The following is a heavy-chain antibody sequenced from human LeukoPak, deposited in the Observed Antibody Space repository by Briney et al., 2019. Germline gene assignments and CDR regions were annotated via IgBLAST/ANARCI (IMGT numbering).Heavy chain of an antibody. Sequence: PSETLSLTCTVSGDSVSGYYWSWIRQPPGKGLEWIGYFHNSGTSTYNPSLKSRVTISADTSKNQFSLKLNSLTTADTAVYYCTRGAGWLIDYWGQGILVTVSS. V-gene: IGHV4-59*02. J-gene: IGHJ4*02. CDR1: GDSVSGYY. D-gene: IGHD3-16*01. CDR2: FHNSGTS. CDR3: TRGAGWLIDY.